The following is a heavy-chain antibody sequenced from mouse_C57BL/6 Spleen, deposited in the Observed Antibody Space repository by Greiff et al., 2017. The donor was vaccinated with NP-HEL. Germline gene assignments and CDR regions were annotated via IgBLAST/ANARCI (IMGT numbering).Heavy chain of an antibody. Sequence: QVQLKQPGAELVKPGASVKLSCKASGYTFTSYWMHWVKQRPGQGLEWIGMIHPNSGSTNYNEKFKSKATLTVDKSSSTAYMQLSSLTSEDSALYYCAIYYGNFFDYWGQGTTLTVSS. J-gene: IGHJ2*01. CDR3: AIYYGNFFDY. CDR1: GYTFTSYW. CDR2: IHPNSGST. V-gene: IGHV1-64*01. D-gene: IGHD2-1*01.